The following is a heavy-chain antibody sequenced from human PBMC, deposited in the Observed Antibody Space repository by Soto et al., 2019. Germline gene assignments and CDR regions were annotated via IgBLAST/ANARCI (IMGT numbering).Heavy chain of an antibody. V-gene: IGHV1-18*01. D-gene: IGHD5-12*01. CDR1: GYTFTSYG. J-gene: IGHJ5*02. CDR2: ISAYNGNT. Sequence: GASVKVSCKGSGYTFTSYGISWVRQAPGQGLEWMGWISAYNGNTNYAQKLQGRVTMTTDTSTSTAYMELRSLRSDDTAVYYCARVIXYSGYDFPGRGENWFDPWGQGTLVTVSS. CDR3: ARVIXYSGYDFPGRGENWFDP.